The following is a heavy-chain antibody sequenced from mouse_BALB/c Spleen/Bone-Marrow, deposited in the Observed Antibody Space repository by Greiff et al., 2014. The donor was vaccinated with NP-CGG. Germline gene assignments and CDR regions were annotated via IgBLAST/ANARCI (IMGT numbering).Heavy chain of an antibody. Sequence: EVQLVESGGGLVQPGGSMKLSYVASGFTFSNYWMNWVRQSPEKGLEWVAEIRLKSNNYATHYAESVKGRFTISRDDSKSSVYLQMNNLRAEDTGIYYCTRIGNYDFDYWGQGTTLTVSS. J-gene: IGHJ2*01. CDR2: IRLKSNNYAT. CDR1: GFTFSNYW. CDR3: TRIGNYDFDY. D-gene: IGHD2-1*01. V-gene: IGHV6-6*02.